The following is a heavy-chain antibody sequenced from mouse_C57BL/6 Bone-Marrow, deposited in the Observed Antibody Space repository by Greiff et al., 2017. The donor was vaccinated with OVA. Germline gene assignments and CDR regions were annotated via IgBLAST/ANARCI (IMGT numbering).Heavy chain of an antibody. CDR3: ARRVTTPHFDY. J-gene: IGHJ2*01. D-gene: IGHD2-3*01. V-gene: IGHV1-59*01. CDR1: GYTFTSYW. Sequence: QVQLQQPGAELVRPGTSVKLSCKASGYTFTSYWMHWVKQRPGQGLEWIGVIDPSDSYTNYNQTFKGKATLTVDTSSSTAYMQLSSLTSEDSAVYYCARRVTTPHFDYWGQGTTLTVSS. CDR2: IDPSDSYT.